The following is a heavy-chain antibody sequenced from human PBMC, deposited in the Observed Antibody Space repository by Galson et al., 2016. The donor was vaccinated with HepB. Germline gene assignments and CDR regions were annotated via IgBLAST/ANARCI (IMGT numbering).Heavy chain of an antibody. CDR1: GFTFSGYS. J-gene: IGHJ4*02. Sequence: SLRLSCAASGFTFSGYSMNWVRQAPGKGLEWISYISSSIRTMYYADSVKGRFTISRDTAKKSLYLHMNSLRDEDTAVYYCARAITFGGVIYFYYWGQGTQVTVSS. V-gene: IGHV3-48*02. D-gene: IGHD3-16*01. CDR3: ARAITFGGVIYFYY. CDR2: ISSSIRTM.